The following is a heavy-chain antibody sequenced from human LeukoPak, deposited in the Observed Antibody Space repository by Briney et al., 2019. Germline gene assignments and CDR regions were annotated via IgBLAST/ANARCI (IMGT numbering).Heavy chain of an antibody. V-gene: IGHV1-8*01. Sequence: ASVKVSCKASGYTFTSSDINWVRQATGQGLEWMGWMNPNSGNTGYAQKFQGRVTMTRNTSISTAYMELSSLRSEDTAVYYCARVPVLYSSGWYWFDPWGQGTLVTVSS. D-gene: IGHD6-19*01. CDR1: GYTFTSSD. CDR2: MNPNSGNT. CDR3: ARVPVLYSSGWYWFDP. J-gene: IGHJ5*02.